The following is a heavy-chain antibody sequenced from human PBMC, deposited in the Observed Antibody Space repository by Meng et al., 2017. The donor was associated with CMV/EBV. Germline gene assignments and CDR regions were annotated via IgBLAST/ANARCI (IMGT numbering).Heavy chain of an antibody. CDR3: ARDPGSMIVVVMGDWYFDL. Sequence: SWPGIVYPASCLSSPCTLAGVSYISIGASLCCRRQSPWKWIEWIGSIFYSGSTYYNPSLKSRVTISVDTSTNEFSLKLSSVTAADTAVYYCARDPGSMIVVVMGDWYFDLWGRGTLVTVSS. D-gene: IGHD3-22*01. CDR2: IFYSGST. J-gene: IGHJ2*01. V-gene: IGHV4-39*07. CDR1: GVSYISIGAS.